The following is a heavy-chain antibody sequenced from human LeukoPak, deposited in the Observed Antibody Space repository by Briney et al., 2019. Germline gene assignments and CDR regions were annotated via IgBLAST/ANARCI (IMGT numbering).Heavy chain of an antibody. CDR1: GGTFSSYA. Sequence: VASVKVSCKASGGTFSSYAISWVRQAPGQGLEWMGRIIPILGIANYAQKFQGRVTITADKSTSTAYMELSSLRSEDTAVYYCARDGSTIFGVVKHTNWGQGTLVTVSS. D-gene: IGHD3-3*01. CDR3: ARDGSTIFGVVKHTN. J-gene: IGHJ4*02. V-gene: IGHV1-69*04. CDR2: IIPILGIA.